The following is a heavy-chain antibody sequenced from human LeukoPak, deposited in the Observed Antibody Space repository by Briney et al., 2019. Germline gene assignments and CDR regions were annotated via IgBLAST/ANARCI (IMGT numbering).Heavy chain of an antibody. CDR2: INHSGST. D-gene: IGHD2-2*01. V-gene: IGHV4-34*01. CDR1: GGSFSGYY. J-gene: IGHJ4*02. Sequence: KTSETLSLTCAVYGGSFSGYYWSWIRQPPGKRLEWIGEINHSGSTNYNPSLKSRVTISVDTSKNQFSLKLSSVTAADTAVYYCARGPIVVVVFDYWGQGTLVTVSS. CDR3: ARGPIVVVVFDY.